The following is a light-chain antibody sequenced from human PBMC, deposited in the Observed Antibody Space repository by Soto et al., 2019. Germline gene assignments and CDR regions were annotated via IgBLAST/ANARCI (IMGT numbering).Light chain of an antibody. CDR1: RIGTES. Sequence: SYELTQPPSVSVAPGQTARINCGGTRIGTESVHWYQQKPGQAPVLVVYDDSDRPSGIPERFSGSTSGNTATLTLSRVEAGDEADYYCQVWDTTINHVLFGGGTKLTVL. CDR2: DDS. J-gene: IGLJ2*01. CDR3: QVWDTTINHVL. V-gene: IGLV3-21*02.